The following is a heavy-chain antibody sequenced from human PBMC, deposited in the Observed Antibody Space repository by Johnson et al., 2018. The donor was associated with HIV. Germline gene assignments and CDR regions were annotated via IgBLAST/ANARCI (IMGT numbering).Heavy chain of an antibody. Sequence: VQLVESGGGVVQPGRSLKLSCAASGFTFSGSAMHWVRQAPGKGLEWVSYISSSGSTIYYADSVKGRFTISRDNAKNSLYLQMNSLRAEDTAVEYCARETRVWYNWNDGSRAFDIWGQGTMVTVSS. D-gene: IGHD1-1*01. J-gene: IGHJ3*02. CDR2: ISSSGSTI. CDR1: GFTFSGSA. CDR3: ARETRVWYNWNDGSRAFDI. V-gene: IGHV3-48*03.